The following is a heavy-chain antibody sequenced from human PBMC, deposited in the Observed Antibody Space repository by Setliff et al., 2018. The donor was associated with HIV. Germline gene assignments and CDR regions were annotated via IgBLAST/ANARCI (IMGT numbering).Heavy chain of an antibody. Sequence: PGGSLRLSCAASGFTVSSNYMSWVRQAPGKGLECISIIYSGDSTYYADSVKGRFTVSRDNSKNTLYLQMNSLRAEDTAVYYCARAPGSSWYRAAYYYMDVWGKGTTVTVSS. CDR1: GFTVSSNY. D-gene: IGHD6-13*01. CDR3: ARAPGSSWYRAAYYYMDV. V-gene: IGHV3-53*01. CDR2: IYSGDST. J-gene: IGHJ6*03.